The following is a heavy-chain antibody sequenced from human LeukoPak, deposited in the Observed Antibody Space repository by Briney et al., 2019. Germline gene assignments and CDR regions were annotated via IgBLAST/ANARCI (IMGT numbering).Heavy chain of an antibody. V-gene: IGHV5-51*01. CDR2: IYPGDSDT. D-gene: IGHD1-26*01. J-gene: IGHJ3*02. CDR1: GYSFTSYW. CDR3: ARLLLDSGSYPGHDAFDI. Sequence: GESLKISCEGSGYSFTSYWIGWVRQMPGKGPEWMGIIYPGDSDTRYSPSFQGQVTISADKSISTAYLQWSSLKASDTAMYYCARLLLDSGSYPGHDAFDIWGQGTMVTVSS.